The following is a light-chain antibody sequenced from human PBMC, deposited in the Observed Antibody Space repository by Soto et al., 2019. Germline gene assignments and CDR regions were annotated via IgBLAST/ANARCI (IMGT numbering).Light chain of an antibody. V-gene: IGKV1-39*01. Sequence: DIQMTQSPSSLSASVGDTVTITCRASQSISVHLNWYQQKPGQVPKLLIYDASNLQSGVPSRFSGSGSETDFALTISSLQPEDFATYYCQQSYITPYTFGQGTKLEIK. CDR2: DAS. CDR1: QSISVH. J-gene: IGKJ2*01. CDR3: QQSYITPYT.